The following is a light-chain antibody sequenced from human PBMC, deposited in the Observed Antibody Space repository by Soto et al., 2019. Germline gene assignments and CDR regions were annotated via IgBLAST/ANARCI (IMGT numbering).Light chain of an antibody. J-gene: IGKJ1*01. Sequence: DIVMTQSPDSLAVSLGERATINCKSSQSVLYSSNNKNYLTWYQQKPAKAPKLLIYKASTLKSGVPSRFSGSGSGTEFTLTISSLQPDDFATYYCQHYNSYSEAFGQGTKVDIK. CDR1: QSVLYSSNNKNY. V-gene: IGKV4-1*01. CDR3: QHYNSYSEA. CDR2: KAS.